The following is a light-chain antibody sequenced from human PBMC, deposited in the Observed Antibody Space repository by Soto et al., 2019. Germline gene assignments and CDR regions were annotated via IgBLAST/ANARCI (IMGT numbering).Light chain of an antibody. Sequence: EIQMTQSPSTLSTSVGARVTITCRASQSVSYWLAWYQKKPGKAPKLLIYEASILESGVPSRFSGSGSGTEFTLTISSLQPDDFATYYCQQYDKYAWTFGQGTKVDI. V-gene: IGKV1-5*01. J-gene: IGKJ1*01. CDR2: EAS. CDR3: QQYDKYAWT. CDR1: QSVSYW.